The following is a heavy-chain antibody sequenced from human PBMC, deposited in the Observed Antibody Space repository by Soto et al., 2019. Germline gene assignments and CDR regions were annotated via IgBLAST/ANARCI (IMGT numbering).Heavy chain of an antibody. CDR2: MNDSGSS. CDR1: GGSVSGYY. Sequence: QVQLQEWGAGLLKPSETLSLTCAVSGGSVSGYYWSWIRQTPAKGLEWIGEMNDSGSSNYNPSLKPRVAMSIATSANRISLNLKSVTAADTAVYFCARVGVVGQQLVLDYWGQGTLVSVSS. CDR3: ARVGVVGQQLVLDY. D-gene: IGHD6-13*01. V-gene: IGHV4-34*01. J-gene: IGHJ4*02.